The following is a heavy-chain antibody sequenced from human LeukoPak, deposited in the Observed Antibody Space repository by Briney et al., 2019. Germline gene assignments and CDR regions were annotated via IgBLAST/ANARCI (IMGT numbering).Heavy chain of an antibody. J-gene: IGHJ6*02. Sequence: ASVKVSCKASGYTFTGNYKHWVRQAPGQDFEWMGWINPSSGGSNHAQTFQGRVTMTRDTSISTAYMELSSLTSDDTAVYYCARLMRFGEFYGMDVWGQGTTVTVSS. CDR3: ARLMRFGEFYGMDV. CDR2: INPSSGGS. V-gene: IGHV1-2*02. D-gene: IGHD3-10*01. CDR1: GYTFTGNY.